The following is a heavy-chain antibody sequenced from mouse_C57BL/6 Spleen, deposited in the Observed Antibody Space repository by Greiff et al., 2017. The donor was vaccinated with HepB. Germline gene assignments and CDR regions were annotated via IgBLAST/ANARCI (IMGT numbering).Heavy chain of an antibody. CDR1: GFTFTDYY. V-gene: IGHV7-3*01. CDR3: ARYDYGSSYGFAY. CDR2: IRNKANGYTT. J-gene: IGHJ3*01. Sequence: EVKLVESGGGLVQPGGSLSLSCAASGFTFTDYYMSWVRQPPGKALEWLGFIRNKANGYTTEYSASVKGRFTISRENAQSILYLQMNALRTEDSATYYCARYDYGSSYGFAYWGQGTLVTVSA. D-gene: IGHD1-1*01.